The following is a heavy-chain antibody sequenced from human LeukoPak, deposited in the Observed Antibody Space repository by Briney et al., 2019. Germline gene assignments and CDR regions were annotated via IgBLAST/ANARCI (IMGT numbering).Heavy chain of an antibody. CDR1: GYTVTDYF. V-gene: IGHV1-2*02. CDR3: ARGMALGESGSEFDY. CDR2: MNPKNGDT. Sequence: ASVKVSCKASGYTVTDYFMHWVRQDPGQGLEWMGWMNPKNGDTKNAQKFQGRVTMTWDTSITTAYMELSRLRSDDTAVYYCARGMALGESGSEFDYWGQGALVTVSS. J-gene: IGHJ4*02. D-gene: IGHD3-16*01.